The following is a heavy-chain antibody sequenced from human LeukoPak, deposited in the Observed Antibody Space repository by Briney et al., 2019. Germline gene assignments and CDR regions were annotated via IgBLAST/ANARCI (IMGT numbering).Heavy chain of an antibody. CDR1: GGSISSYY. CDR2: IYTSGGT. D-gene: IGHD6-19*01. V-gene: IGHV4-4*07. CDR3: ARDRGPYSSGWYWFDP. Sequence: SETLSLTCTVSGGSISSYYWSWIRQPAGKGLEWIGRIYTSGGTNYNPSLKSRVTISVDKSKNQFSLKLSSVTAADTAVYYCARDRGPYSSGWYWFDPWGQGTLVTVSS. J-gene: IGHJ5*02.